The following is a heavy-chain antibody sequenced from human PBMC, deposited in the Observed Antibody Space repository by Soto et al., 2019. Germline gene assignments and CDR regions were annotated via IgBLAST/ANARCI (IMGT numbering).Heavy chain of an antibody. D-gene: IGHD2-21*02. CDR1: GGSISIYY. CDR3: ARDLWGYCGTDCYPLDV. V-gene: IGHV4-59*01. CDR2: MYNTGST. Sequence: SETLSLTCTVSGGSISIYYWSWIRQPPGKGLEWIGYMYNTGSTVYNPSFKSRVTISVDTSKNQFSLKLNSVTAADTAVYYCARDLWGYCGTDCYPLDVSGQGTTVTVSS. J-gene: IGHJ6*02.